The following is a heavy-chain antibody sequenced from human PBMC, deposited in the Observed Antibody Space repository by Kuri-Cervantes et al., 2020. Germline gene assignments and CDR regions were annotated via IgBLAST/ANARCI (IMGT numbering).Heavy chain of an antibody. V-gene: IGHV3-23*01. CDR2: IGGSGINT. D-gene: IGHD1-26*01. CDR3: ASLVGGTTVSSDPIFDC. J-gene: IGHJ4*02. Sequence: GESLKISCTGSGFTFSSDALVWVRQAPGKGLEWVSSIGGSGINTQYADSLKGRFTISRDNSKNTLFLQMNSLRAEDTAIYYCASLVGGTTVSSDPIFDCWGQGTLVTVSS. CDR1: GFTFSSDA.